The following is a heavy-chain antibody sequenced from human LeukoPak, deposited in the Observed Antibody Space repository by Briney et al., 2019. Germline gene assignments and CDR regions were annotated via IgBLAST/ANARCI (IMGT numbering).Heavy chain of an antibody. V-gene: IGHV4-30-4*01. CDR1: GGSISSGDYY. J-gene: IGHJ4*02. D-gene: IGHD2-21*02. CDR3: ARAYCGGDCHNFDY. CDR2: IYYSGST. Sequence: SETLSLTCTVSGGSISSGDYYWSWIRQPPGKGLEWIGYIYYSGSTYYNPSLKSRVIISVDTSKNQFSLKLSSVTAADTAVYYSARAYCGGDCHNFDYWGQGTLVTVSS.